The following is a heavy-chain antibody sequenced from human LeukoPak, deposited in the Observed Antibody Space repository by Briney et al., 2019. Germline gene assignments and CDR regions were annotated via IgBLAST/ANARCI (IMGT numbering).Heavy chain of an antibody. V-gene: IGHV1-69*06. Sequence: ASVKVSCKASGGTFSSYAISWVRQAPGQGLEWMGGIIPIFGTANYAQKFQGRVTMTEDTSTDTAYMELSSLRSEDTAVYYCAARGHYYGSGSYHGYWGQGTLVTVSS. D-gene: IGHD3-10*01. J-gene: IGHJ4*02. CDR3: AARGHYYGSGSYHGY. CDR1: GGTFSSYA. CDR2: IIPIFGTA.